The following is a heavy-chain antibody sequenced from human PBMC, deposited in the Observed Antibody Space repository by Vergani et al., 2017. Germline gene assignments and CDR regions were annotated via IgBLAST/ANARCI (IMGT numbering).Heavy chain of an antibody. CDR1: GGSFSGYY. D-gene: IGHD3-9*01. Sequence: QVQLQQWGAGLLKPSETLSLTCAVYGGSFSGYYWSWIRQPPGQGLEWIGEINHSGSPNYNPSLKSRVTISVDTSKNQFSLKLSSVTAADTAVYYCSRCKVLRYFDWLSKPFDYWGQGTLVTVSS. V-gene: IGHV4-34*01. CDR3: SRCKVLRYFDWLSKPFDY. CDR2: INHSGSP. J-gene: IGHJ4*02.